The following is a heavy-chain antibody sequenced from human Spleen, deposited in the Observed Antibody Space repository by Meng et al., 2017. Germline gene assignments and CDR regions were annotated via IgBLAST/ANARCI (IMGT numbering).Heavy chain of an antibody. J-gene: IGHJ4*01. CDR1: GFTFSSYA. CDR3: ARDDGSSWYGAMGVGSLAY. Sequence: GESLKISCAASGFTFSSYAMHWVRQAPGKGLEWVAVISYDGSNKYYADSVKGRFTISRDNSKNTLYLQMNSLRAEDTAVYYCARDDGSSWYGAMGVGSLAYWGHGNLVNGAS. CDR2: ISYDGSNK. V-gene: IGHV3-30*01. D-gene: IGHD6-13*01.